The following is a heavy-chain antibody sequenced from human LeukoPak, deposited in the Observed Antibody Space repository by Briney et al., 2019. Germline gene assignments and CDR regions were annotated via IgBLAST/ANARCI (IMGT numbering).Heavy chain of an antibody. CDR1: GFMFDDFG. V-gene: IGHV3-20*04. CDR2: INWNGGST. J-gene: IGHJ6*03. D-gene: IGHD3-16*01. CDR3: ARRMGAYYYMDV. Sequence: GGSLRLSCAASGFMFDDFGMSWVRQAPGRGLEWVAGINWNGGSTTYADSVKGRFTISRDNAKNSLSLEMHSLRVEDTAFYYCARRMGAYYYMDVWGTGTTVTVTS.